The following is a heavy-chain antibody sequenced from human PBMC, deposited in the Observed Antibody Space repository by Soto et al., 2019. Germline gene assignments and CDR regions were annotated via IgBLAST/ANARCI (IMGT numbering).Heavy chain of an antibody. V-gene: IGHV3-9*01. J-gene: IGHJ4*02. CDR1: GFTFDDYA. CDR3: AKDLVAVAGSFDY. Sequence: EVQLVESGGGLVQPGRSLRLSCAASGFTFDDYAMHWVRQAPGKGLEWVSGISWNSGSIGYADSVKGRFTISRDNAKNSLYLQMNSLSAEDTALYYCAKDLVAVAGSFDYWGQGTLVTVSS. D-gene: IGHD6-19*01. CDR2: ISWNSGSI.